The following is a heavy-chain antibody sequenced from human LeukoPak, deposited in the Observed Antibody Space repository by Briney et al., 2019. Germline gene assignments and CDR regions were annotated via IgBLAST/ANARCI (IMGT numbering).Heavy chain of an antibody. V-gene: IGHV6-1*01. Sequence: SQTLSLTCAISGDSVSSNSAAWNWIRQSPSRGLEWLGRTYYRSKWYNDYAVSVKSRITINPDTSKNQFSLQLNSVTPEDTAVYYCASRHWGDGYNREKNWFDPWGQGTLVTVSP. CDR2: TYYRSKWYN. J-gene: IGHJ5*02. D-gene: IGHD5-24*01. CDR3: ASRHWGDGYNREKNWFDP. CDR1: GDSVSSNSAA.